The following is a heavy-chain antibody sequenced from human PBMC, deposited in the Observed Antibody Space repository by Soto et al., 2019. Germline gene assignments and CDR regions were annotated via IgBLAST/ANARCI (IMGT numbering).Heavy chain of an antibody. CDR2: ISSSSSTI. CDR3: ARQAGTRAYWYFDL. V-gene: IGHV3-48*01. D-gene: IGHD6-19*01. Sequence: GGSLRLSCAASGFTFSSYSMNWVRQAPGKGLEWVSYISSSSSTIYYADSVKGRFTISRDNAKNSLYLQMNSLRAEDTAVYYCARQAGTRAYWYFDLWGRGTLVTVS. CDR1: GFTFSSYS. J-gene: IGHJ2*01.